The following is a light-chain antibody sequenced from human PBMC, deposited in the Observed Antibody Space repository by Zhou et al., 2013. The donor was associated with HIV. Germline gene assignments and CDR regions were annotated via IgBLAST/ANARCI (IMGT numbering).Light chain of an antibody. CDR1: ESISSW. CDR3: QQYNSYSWT. V-gene: IGKV1-5*02. J-gene: IGKJ1*01. Sequence: DIQMTQSPSTLSASVGDRVTMFCRASESISSWLAWFQQKPGKVPKRLIYASSSLQSGVPSRFSGSGSGTEFTLIINSLQPDDFATYYCQQYNSYSWTFGQGTTVEIK. CDR2: ASS.